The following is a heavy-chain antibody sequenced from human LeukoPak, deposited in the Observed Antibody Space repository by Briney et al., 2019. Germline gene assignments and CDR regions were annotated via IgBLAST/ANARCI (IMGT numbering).Heavy chain of an antibody. V-gene: IGHV1-2*02. CDR3: ARESPYSSSWFDN. CDR1: GYTLTDYY. D-gene: IGHD6-13*01. Sequence: ASVKVSCKASGYTLTDYYLHWVRQAPGQGLEWMGWINPKDGGTNYAQKLRGRVTMTTDTSITTAYMDLNSLRSDDTAVYYCARESPYSSSWFDNWGQGTLVTVSS. CDR2: INPKDGGT. J-gene: IGHJ4*02.